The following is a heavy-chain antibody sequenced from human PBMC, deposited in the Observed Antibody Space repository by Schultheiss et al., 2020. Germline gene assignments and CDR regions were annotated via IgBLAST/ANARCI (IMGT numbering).Heavy chain of an antibody. Sequence: SETLSLTCAVSGYSISSGYYWGWIRQPPGKGLEWIGEINHSGSTNYNPSLKSRVTISVDTSKNQFSLKLSSVTAADTAVYYCARGIVVVPAAIYYYYYGMDVWGQGTTVTVSS. CDR2: INHSGST. V-gene: IGHV4-38-2*01. CDR3: ARGIVVVPAAIYYYYYGMDV. CDR1: GYSISSGYY. D-gene: IGHD2-2*01. J-gene: IGHJ6*02.